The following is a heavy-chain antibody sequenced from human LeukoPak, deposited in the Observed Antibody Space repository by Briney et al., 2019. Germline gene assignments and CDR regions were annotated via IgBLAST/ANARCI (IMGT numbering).Heavy chain of an antibody. CDR1: GGTFSSYA. V-gene: IGHV1-69*06. J-gene: IGHJ4*02. Sequence: GASVKVSCEASGGTFSSYAISWVRQAPGQGLEWMGGIIPIFGTANYAQKFQGRVTITADKSTSTAYMELSSLRSEDTAVYYRARAPVNTAMVTRFDYWGQGTLVTVSS. CDR2: IIPIFGTA. D-gene: IGHD5-18*01. CDR3: ARAPVNTAMVTRFDY.